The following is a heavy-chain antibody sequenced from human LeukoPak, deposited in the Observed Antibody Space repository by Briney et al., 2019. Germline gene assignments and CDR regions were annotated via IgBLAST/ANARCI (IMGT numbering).Heavy chain of an antibody. CDR1: GYTSAGYA. J-gene: IGHJ4*02. CDR2: ISAGNGNT. V-gene: IGHV1-3*01. D-gene: IGHD3-10*01. CDR3: ARDMGLWFGEFIGMNFDY. Sequence: GASVKVSCKASGYTSAGYAIFWVRQAPGQRLEWMGWISAGNGNTRYSQKFQGRVTITRDTSASTAYMELSSLRSEDTAVYYCARDMGLWFGEFIGMNFDYWGQGTLVTVSS.